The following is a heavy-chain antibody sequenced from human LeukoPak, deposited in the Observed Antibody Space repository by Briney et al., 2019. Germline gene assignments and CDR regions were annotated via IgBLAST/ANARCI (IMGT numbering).Heavy chain of an antibody. CDR2: IYYSGST. D-gene: IGHD3-9*01. CDR3: ARYILTGYRPYYFDY. CDR1: GGSISSSSYY. Sequence: SETLSLTCTVSGGSISSSSYYWSWIRQPPGKGLEWIGYIYYSGSTNYNPSLKSRVTISVDTSKNQFSLKLSSVTAADTAVYYCARYILTGYRPYYFDYWGQGTLVTVSS. V-gene: IGHV4-61*01. J-gene: IGHJ4*02.